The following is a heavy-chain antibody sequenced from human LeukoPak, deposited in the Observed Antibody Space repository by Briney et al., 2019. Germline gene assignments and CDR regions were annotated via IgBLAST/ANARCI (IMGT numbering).Heavy chain of an antibody. D-gene: IGHD1-26*01. Sequence: PGGSLRLSCAASGFTVSSNYMSWVRQAPGKGLEWVSVIYSGGSTYYADSVKGRFTISRDNSKNTLYLQMNSLRAEDTAVYYCAKTMGAIDHDYWGRGALVTVSS. CDR2: IYSGGST. CDR3: AKTMGAIDHDY. V-gene: IGHV3-66*01. J-gene: IGHJ4*02. CDR1: GFTVSSNY.